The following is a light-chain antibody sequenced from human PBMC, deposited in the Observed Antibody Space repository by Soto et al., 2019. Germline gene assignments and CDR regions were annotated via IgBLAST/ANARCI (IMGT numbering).Light chain of an antibody. J-gene: IGKJ2*01. CDR3: RQSYSTPPFT. CDR2: AAY. V-gene: IGKV1-39*01. CDR1: QYINNY. Sequence: DIQMTQSPSSLSTSVGDRVTITCRASQYINNYLNWYQQKPGKAPKLLIFAAYNLQSGVPSRFSGSGSGTDFTLTISSLQPEDVSTYYCRQSYSTPPFTFGQGTKLDMK.